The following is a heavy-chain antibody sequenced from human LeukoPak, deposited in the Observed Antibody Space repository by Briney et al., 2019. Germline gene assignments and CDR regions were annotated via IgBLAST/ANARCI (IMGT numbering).Heavy chain of an antibody. CDR2: ISSSGSTI. J-gene: IGHJ4*02. D-gene: IGHD3-22*01. Sequence: GGSLRLSCAASGFTFSSYEMNWVRQAPGKGLEWVSYISSSGSTIYYADSVKGRFTISRDNAKNSLYLQMNSLRAEDTAVYYCAKVPQDYYDGSGSPGYWGQGTLVTVSS. V-gene: IGHV3-48*03. CDR1: GFTFSSYE. CDR3: AKVPQDYYDGSGSPGY.